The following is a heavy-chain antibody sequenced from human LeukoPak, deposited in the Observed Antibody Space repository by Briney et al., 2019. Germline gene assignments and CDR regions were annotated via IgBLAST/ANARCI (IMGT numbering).Heavy chain of an antibody. J-gene: IGHJ5*02. Sequence: PSEPLSLTCKVSGYPIGLDYYWVWIRQAPGRGLQWIGGFHRGRIQYNSALKSRVTISIDSSKNQFSLRMWPVTAADTAFYFCARAPSSYESGNGYPNLGWLDPWGQGALVTVSS. CDR2: FHRGRI. V-gene: IGHV4-38-2*02. CDR3: ARAPSSYESGNGYPNLGWLDP. D-gene: IGHD5-24*01. CDR1: GYPIGLDYY.